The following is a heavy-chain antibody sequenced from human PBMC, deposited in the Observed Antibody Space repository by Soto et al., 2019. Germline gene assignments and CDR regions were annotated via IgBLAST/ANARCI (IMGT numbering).Heavy chain of an antibody. CDR1: GFSLSTNGMG. CDR3: ARLTRDVYDSGRLWEKFDY. J-gene: IGHJ4*02. Sequence: QITVKESGLTLVKPTQTLTLTCTFSGFSLSTNGMGVGWIRQSPGKALEWLALVYWDDDKRYSPSLRSRLTITQDTSKNQADLTMTTMDPVDTATYFCARLTRDVYDSGRLWEKFDYWGQGTLVTVSS. CDR2: VYWDDDK. V-gene: IGHV2-5*02. D-gene: IGHD5-12*01.